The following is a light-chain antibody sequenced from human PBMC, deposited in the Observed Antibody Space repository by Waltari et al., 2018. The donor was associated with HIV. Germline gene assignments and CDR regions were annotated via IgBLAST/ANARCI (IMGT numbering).Light chain of an antibody. J-gene: IGLJ2*01. CDR1: SSDVGGYNF. V-gene: IGLV2-8*01. CDR2: EVT. Sequence: QSALTQPPSASGSPGPSVTISCTVTSSDVGGYNFVSWSQQHPGKTPKLLMYEVTKRTSGVPDRFAASNSGNTASLTVSGLQADDEADYYCSSYAGITISIFGGGTKLTVL. CDR3: SSYAGITISI.